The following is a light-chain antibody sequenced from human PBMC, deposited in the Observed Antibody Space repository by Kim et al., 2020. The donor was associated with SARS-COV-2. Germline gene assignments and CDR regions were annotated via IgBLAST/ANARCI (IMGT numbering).Light chain of an antibody. J-gene: IGLJ1*01. Sequence: VSISCSGSSSTIGSNYVYWYQQLPGTAPKLLIYRNNQRPSGVPDRFSGSKSGTSASLAISGLRSEDEADYYCAAWDDSLSGYVFGTGTKVTVL. CDR1: SSTIGSNY. CDR3: AAWDDSLSGYV. V-gene: IGLV1-47*01. CDR2: RNN.